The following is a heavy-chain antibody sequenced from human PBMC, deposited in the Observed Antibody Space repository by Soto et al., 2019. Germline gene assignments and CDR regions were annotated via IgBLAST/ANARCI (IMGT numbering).Heavy chain of an antibody. V-gene: IGHV1-69*13. CDR1: GGTFSSYA. J-gene: IGHJ6*02. CDR3: ARETREGATIYYGMDV. Sequence: SVKVSCRASGGTFSSYAINWVRQAPGQGLEWMGGIIPIFGTANYAQKFQGRVTITADESTSTAYMELSSLRSEDTAVYYCARETREGATIYYGMDVWGLGTTVTVSS. CDR2: IIPIFGTA. D-gene: IGHD1-26*01.